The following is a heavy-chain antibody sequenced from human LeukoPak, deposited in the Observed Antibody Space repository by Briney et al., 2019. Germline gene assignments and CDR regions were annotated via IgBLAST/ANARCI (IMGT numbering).Heavy chain of an antibody. Sequence: GASVKVSCKASGYTFTSYGISWVRQAPGQGLEWMGRINPNSGGTNYAQKFQGRVTVTRDTSITTAYMELSSLTSDDTAVYYCATNSRTDFDYWGQGTLVTVSS. CDR3: ATNSRTDFDY. D-gene: IGHD4-23*01. J-gene: IGHJ4*02. CDR1: GYTFTSYG. V-gene: IGHV1-2*06. CDR2: INPNSGGT.